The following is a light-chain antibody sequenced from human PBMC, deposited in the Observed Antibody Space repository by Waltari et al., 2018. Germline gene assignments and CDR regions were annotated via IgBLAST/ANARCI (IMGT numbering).Light chain of an antibody. CDR1: SSDVGNYNL. J-gene: IGLJ3*02. Sequence: QSALTQPASVSGSPGQSITISCTGTSSDVGNYNLVSWYQQHPGKAPKPLIYEVATRPSGVSNRVSGSKSGNTASLTISGLQAEDEADYYCCSYAASSTWVFGGGTKLTVL. V-gene: IGLV2-23*02. CDR3: CSYAASSTWV. CDR2: EVA.